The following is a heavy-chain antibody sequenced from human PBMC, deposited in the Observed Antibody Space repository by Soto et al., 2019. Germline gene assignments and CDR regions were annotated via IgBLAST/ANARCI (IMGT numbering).Heavy chain of an antibody. CDR2: ISSSRSYT. J-gene: IGHJ6*02. Sequence: LRLSCAASGFTFSDYYMSWIRQAPGKGLEWVSYISSSRSYTNYADSVKGRFTISRDNAKNSLYLQMNSLRAEDTAVYYCASRPLNWGYYYYGMDVWGQGTTVTVSS. CDR3: ASRPLNWGYYYYGMDV. D-gene: IGHD3-16*01. V-gene: IGHV3-11*06. CDR1: GFTFSDYY.